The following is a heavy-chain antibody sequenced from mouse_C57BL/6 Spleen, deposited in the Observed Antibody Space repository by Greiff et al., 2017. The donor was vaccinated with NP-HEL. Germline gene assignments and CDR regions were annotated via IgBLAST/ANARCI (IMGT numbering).Heavy chain of an antibody. CDR1: GFTFSDYG. D-gene: IGHD3-2*02. Sequence: EVQLVESGGGLVKPGGSLKLSCAASGFTFSDYGMHWVRQAPEKGLEWVAYISSGSSTIYYADTVTGRFTISRDNAKNTLFLQMTSLRSEDTAMYYCARQLRLPDYWGQGTTLTVSS. V-gene: IGHV5-17*01. CDR3: ARQLRLPDY. J-gene: IGHJ2*01. CDR2: ISSGSSTI.